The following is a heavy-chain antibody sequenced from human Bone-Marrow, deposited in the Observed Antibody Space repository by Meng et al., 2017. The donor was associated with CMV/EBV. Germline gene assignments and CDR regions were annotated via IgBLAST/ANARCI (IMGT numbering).Heavy chain of an antibody. J-gene: IGHJ4*02. D-gene: IGHD2-2*01. V-gene: IGHV4-31*02. Sequence: SISSGGYYWSWIRQHPGKGLEWIGYIYYSGSTYYNPSLKSRVTISVDTSKNQFSLKLSSVTAADTAVYYCAGTQVVPAATVPGYFDYWGQGTPVTVSS. CDR1: SISSGGYY. CDR3: AGTQVVPAATVPGYFDY. CDR2: IYYSGST.